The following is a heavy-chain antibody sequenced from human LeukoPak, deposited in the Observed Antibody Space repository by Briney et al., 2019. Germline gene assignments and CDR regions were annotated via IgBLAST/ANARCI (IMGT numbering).Heavy chain of an antibody. D-gene: IGHD3-10*01. CDR3: ATHVSGSFDY. CDR1: GYTLTDLS. Sequence: ASVKVSYKVSGYTLTDLSMHWVREAPGKGLEWMGGFDPEEGETIYAQKFQGRVTMTEDTSTDTAYVELSSLRSEDTAVYYCATHVSGSFDYWGQGTLVTVSS. J-gene: IGHJ4*02. V-gene: IGHV1-24*01. CDR2: FDPEEGET.